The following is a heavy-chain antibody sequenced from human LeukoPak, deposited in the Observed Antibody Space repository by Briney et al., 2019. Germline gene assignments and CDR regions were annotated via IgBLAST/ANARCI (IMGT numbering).Heavy chain of an antibody. V-gene: IGHV3-11*01. D-gene: IGHD2-15*01. J-gene: IGHJ4*02. CDR1: GFTFSDYY. CDR2: ISSSGSTI. CDR3: AKGYCSGGSCWDYFDY. Sequence: GGSLRLSCAASGFTFSDYYMSWIRQAPGKGLEWVSYISSSGSTIYYADSVKGRFTISRDNAKNSPYLQMNSLRAEDTAVYYCAKGYCSGGSCWDYFDYWGQGTLVTVSS.